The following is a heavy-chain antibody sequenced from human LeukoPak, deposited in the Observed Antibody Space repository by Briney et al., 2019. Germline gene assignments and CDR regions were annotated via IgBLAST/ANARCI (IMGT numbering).Heavy chain of an antibody. V-gene: IGHV3-7*01. CDR1: GFTFSNDW. Sequence: PGGSLRLSCAASGFTFSNDWMSWVRQAPGKGLEWVASIHQHGNEKYFVDSVRGRFTISRDNAKNSLYLQMSSLRAEDTAVYYCATLNGPLFEYWGQGTLVTVSS. J-gene: IGHJ4*02. CDR3: ATLNGPLFEY. D-gene: IGHD2-8*01. CDR2: IHQHGNEK.